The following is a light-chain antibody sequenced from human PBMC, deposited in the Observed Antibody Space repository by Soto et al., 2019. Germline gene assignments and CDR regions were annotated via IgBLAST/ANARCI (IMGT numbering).Light chain of an antibody. CDR3: QQYGSSPYT. CDR1: QRVSSSY. CDR2: DAS. J-gene: IGKJ2*01. V-gene: IGKV3D-20*01. Sequence: EILLTQSPATLSLSPGERATLSCGASQRVSSSYLAWYQQKPGLAPRLLIYDASSRATGIPDRFSGSGSGTDCTLPISRLEPEDFAVYYCQQYGSSPYTFGQGTKLEIK.